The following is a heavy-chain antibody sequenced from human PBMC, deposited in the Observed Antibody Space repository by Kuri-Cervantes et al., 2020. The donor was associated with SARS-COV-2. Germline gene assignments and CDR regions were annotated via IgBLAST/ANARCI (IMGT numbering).Heavy chain of an antibody. Sequence: ASVKVSCKASGYTFTGYYMHWVRQAPGQGLEWMGWINPNSGGTNYAQKFQGRVTMTRDTSISTAYMELSRLRSDDTAVYYCARDSRYNWNGSKFDYWGQGTLVTVSS. J-gene: IGHJ4*02. V-gene: IGHV1-2*02. CDR3: ARDSRYNWNGSKFDY. D-gene: IGHD1-20*01. CDR1: GYTFTGYY. CDR2: INPNSGGT.